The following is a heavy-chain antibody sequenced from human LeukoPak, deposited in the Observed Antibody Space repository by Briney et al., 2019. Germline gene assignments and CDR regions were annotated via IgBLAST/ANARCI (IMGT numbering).Heavy chain of an antibody. CDR1: GYTLTELS. J-gene: IGHJ1*01. Sequence: ASVKVSCKVSGYTLTELSMHWVRQAPGKGLEWMGGFDPEDGETIYAQKSQGRVTMTEDTSTDTAYMELSSLRSEDTAVYYCATDSIRGHFDWSIQPIQHWGQGTLVTVSS. CDR2: FDPEDGET. CDR3: ATDSIRGHFDWSIQPIQH. V-gene: IGHV1-24*01. D-gene: IGHD3-9*01.